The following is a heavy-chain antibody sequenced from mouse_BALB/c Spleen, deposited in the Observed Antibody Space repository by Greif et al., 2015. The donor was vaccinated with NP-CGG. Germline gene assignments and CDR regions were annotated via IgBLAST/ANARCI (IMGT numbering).Heavy chain of an antibody. V-gene: IGHV5-6-3*01. D-gene: IGHD2-10*01. CDR1: GFTFSSYG. CDR2: INSNGGST. CDR3: ARDQAYYGNYGFAY. Sequence: EVNVVESGGGLVQPGGSLKLSCAASGFTFSSYGMSWVRQTPDKRLELVATINSNGGSTYYPDSVKGRFTISRDNAKNTLYLQMGSLKSEDTAMYYCARDQAYYGNYGFAYWGQGTLVTVSA. J-gene: IGHJ3*01.